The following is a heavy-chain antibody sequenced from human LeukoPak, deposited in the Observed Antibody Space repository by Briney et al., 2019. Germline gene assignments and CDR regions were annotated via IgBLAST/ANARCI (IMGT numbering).Heavy chain of an antibody. V-gene: IGHV3-48*03. D-gene: IGHD3-10*01. CDR3: ASGESWNAFDI. CDR2: ISSRGRTI. CDR1: GFTFSSYE. J-gene: IGHJ3*02. Sequence: PGGSLRLSCAASGFTFSSYEMNWVRQAPGKGLEWVSYISSRGRTIYYADSVKGRFTISRDNAKNSLYLQMNSLRAEDTAVYYCASGESWNAFDIWGQGTMVTVSS.